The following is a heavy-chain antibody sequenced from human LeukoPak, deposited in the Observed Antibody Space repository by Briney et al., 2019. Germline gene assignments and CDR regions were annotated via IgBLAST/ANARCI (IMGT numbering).Heavy chain of an antibody. V-gene: IGHV1-18*01. J-gene: IGHJ5*02. D-gene: IGHD2-2*01. CDR1: GYTFTSYG. CDR3: ARDLTPPHCTSTSCPRGGWFDP. CDR2: INPYNANT. Sequence: ASVKVSCKASGYTFTSYGISWVRQAPGQGLEWMGWINPYNANTKYAQKLQGRVTMTTDTSTSKAYMELRGLGSDGTAVYYCARDLTPPHCTSTSCPRGGWFDPWGQGTLVTVSS.